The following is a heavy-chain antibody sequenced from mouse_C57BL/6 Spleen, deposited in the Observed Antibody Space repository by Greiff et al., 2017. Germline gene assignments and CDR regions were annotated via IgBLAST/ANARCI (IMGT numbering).Heavy chain of an antibody. V-gene: IGHV1-42*01. CDR3: TRDDYDGPDY. Sequence: EVQLQQSGPELVKPGASVKISCKASGYSFTGYYMNWVKQSPEKSLEWIGEINPSTGGTTYNQKFKAKATLTVDKSSSTAYMQLKSLTSEDSAVYYCTRDDYDGPDYWGQGTTLTVSS. CDR2: INPSTGGT. J-gene: IGHJ2*01. D-gene: IGHD2-4*01. CDR1: GYSFTGYY.